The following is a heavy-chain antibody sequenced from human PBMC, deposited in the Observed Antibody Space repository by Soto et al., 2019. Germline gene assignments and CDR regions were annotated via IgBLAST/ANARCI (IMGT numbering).Heavy chain of an antibody. V-gene: IGHV3-30-3*01. CDR2: ISYDGSNK. CDR3: ARDLTSYGGNSVGWFDP. D-gene: IGHD2-21*02. CDR1: GFTFSSYA. Sequence: QPGGSLRLSCAASGFTFSSYAMHWVRQAPGKGLEWVAVISYDGSNKYYADSVKGRFTISRDNSKNTLYLQMNSLRAEDTAVYYCARDLTSYGGNSVGWFDPWGQGTLVTVSS. J-gene: IGHJ5*02.